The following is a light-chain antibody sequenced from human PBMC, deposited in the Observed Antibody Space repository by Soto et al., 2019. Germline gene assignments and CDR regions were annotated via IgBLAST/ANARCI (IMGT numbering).Light chain of an antibody. J-gene: IGLJ2*01. CDR1: SSNIGAGYD. CDR3: QSYDSSRSGVV. Sequence: QSAMTQPPSVSGAPGQRVTISCTGSSSNIGAGYDVPWYQQLPGTAPKLLIYGNSNRPSGVADRFSGSKSATTASLAITGVQAEDEADYYCQSYDSSRSGVVFGGGTQLTVL. CDR2: GNS. V-gene: IGLV1-40*01.